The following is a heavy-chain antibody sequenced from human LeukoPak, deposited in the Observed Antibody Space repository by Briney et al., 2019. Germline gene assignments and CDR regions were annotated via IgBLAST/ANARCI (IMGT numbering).Heavy chain of an antibody. Sequence: GGSLRLSCAASGFTFSSYGMHWVRQAPGKGQEWVAVISYDGSNKYYADSVKGRFTISRDNSKNTLYLQMNSLRAEDTAVYYCAKAAIAAAGTKLYYYYGMGVWGQGTTVTVSS. V-gene: IGHV3-30*18. D-gene: IGHD6-13*01. J-gene: IGHJ6*02. CDR2: ISYDGSNK. CDR3: AKAAIAAAGTKLYYYYGMGV. CDR1: GFTFSSYG.